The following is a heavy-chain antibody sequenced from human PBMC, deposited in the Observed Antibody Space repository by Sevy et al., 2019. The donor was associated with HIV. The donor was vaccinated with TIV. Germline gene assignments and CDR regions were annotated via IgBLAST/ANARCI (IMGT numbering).Heavy chain of an antibody. CDR1: GFTFGNYW. Sequence: GALRLSCEVSGFTFGNYWMSWVRQAPGKGLEWVANIKEDGSDKYYADSVEGRFTISRDNAKNSLFLQMNNLGADDTAVYYCARRNYQDSGTYYGYYYMDVWGKGTTVTVSS. CDR3: ARRNYQDSGTYYGYYYMDV. CDR2: IKEDGSDK. J-gene: IGHJ6*03. D-gene: IGHD3-10*01. V-gene: IGHV3-7*01.